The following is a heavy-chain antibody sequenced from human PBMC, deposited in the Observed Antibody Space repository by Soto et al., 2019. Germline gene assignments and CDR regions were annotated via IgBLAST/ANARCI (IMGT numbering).Heavy chain of an antibody. CDR3: AREQEGSGWLNGFDY. D-gene: IGHD6-19*01. CDR1: GFTFSSYS. V-gene: IGHV3-48*01. CDR2: ISSSSSTI. J-gene: IGHJ4*02. Sequence: GSLRLSCAASGFTFSSYSMNWVRQAPGKGLEWVSYISSSSSTIYYADSVKGRFTISRDNAKNSLYLQMNSLRAEDTAVYYCAREQEGSGWLNGFDYWGQGTLVTVSS.